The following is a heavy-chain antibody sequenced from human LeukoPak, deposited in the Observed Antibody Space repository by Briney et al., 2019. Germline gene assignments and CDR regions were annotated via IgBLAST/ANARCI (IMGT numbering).Heavy chain of an antibody. V-gene: IGHV3-23*01. Sequence: GGSTYYADSVKGRFTISRDNSKNTLYLQTNSLRAEDTAVYYCAKAVGYCSSTSCLHFDYWGQGTLVTVSS. CDR2: GGST. J-gene: IGHJ4*02. D-gene: IGHD2-2*01. CDR3: AKAVGYCSSTSCLHFDY.